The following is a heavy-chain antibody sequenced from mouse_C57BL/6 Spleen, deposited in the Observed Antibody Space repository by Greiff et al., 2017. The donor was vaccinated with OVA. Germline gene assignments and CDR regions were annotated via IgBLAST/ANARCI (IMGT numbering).Heavy chain of an antibody. CDR1: GFTFSDYG. CDR2: ISSGSSTI. J-gene: IGHJ1*03. Sequence: EVNVVESGGGLVKPGGSLKLSCAASGFTFSDYGMHWVRQAPEKGLEWVAYISSGSSTIYYADTVKGRFTISRANAKHTLFMPMTSLRSEDTAMSSFARGGYSGHRYAPRFSYFDVWGTGTTVLVSS. CDR3: ARGGYSGHRYAPRFSYFDV. V-gene: IGHV5-17*01. D-gene: IGHD1-1*01.